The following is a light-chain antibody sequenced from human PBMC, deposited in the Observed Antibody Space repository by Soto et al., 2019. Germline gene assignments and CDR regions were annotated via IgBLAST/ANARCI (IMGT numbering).Light chain of an antibody. CDR3: QQYYSYPPT. V-gene: IGKV1-8*01. CDR1: QGISSY. Sequence: AIRMTQSPSSFSASTGDRVTITCRASQGISSYLAWYQQKPGKAPKLLIYAASTLQSGVPSRFSGSGSGTDLTLNISGLQSEDFATYYCQQYYSYPPTFGQGTKLEIK. J-gene: IGKJ2*01. CDR2: AAS.